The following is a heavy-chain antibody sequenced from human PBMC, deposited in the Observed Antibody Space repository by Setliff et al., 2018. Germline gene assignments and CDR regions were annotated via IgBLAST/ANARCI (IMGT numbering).Heavy chain of an antibody. CDR1: GGTFSSYA. V-gene: IGHV1-69*05. D-gene: IGHD3-16*02. CDR3: AREGNYDYVWGSYRDDAFDI. Sequence: VASVKVSCKASGGTFSSYAISWVRQAPGQGLEWMGGIIPIFGTANYAQKFQGRVTITTDESTSTAYMELSSLRSEDTAVYYCAREGNYDYVWGSYRDDAFDIWGQGTMVTV. CDR2: IIPIFGTA. J-gene: IGHJ3*02.